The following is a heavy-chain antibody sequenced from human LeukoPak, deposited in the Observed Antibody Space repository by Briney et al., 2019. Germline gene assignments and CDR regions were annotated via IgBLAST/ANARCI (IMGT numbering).Heavy chain of an antibody. V-gene: IGHV4-61*08. D-gene: IGHD3-9*01. CDR3: ARNPPGDILTGYSMPGYFDY. Sequence: SETLSLTCTVSGGSISSGGYYWSWIRQPPGKGLEWIGYIYYSGSTNYNPSLKSRVTISVDTSKNQFSLKLSSVTAADTAVYYCARNPPGDILTGYSMPGYFDYWGQGTLVTVSS. J-gene: IGHJ4*02. CDR1: GGSISSGGYY. CDR2: IYYSGST.